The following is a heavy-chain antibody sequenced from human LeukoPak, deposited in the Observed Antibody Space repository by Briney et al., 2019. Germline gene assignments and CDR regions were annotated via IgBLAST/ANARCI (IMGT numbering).Heavy chain of an antibody. D-gene: IGHD6-19*01. CDR1: GGSIRSGSYY. CDR2: IYTREST. V-gene: IGHV4-61*02. CDR3: ARGGSGWYSY. Sequence: SQTLSLPCTVSGGSIRSGSYYWCWIRQPAGKGLEWIGRIYTRESTNNNPSPKSRVTISVDTTKNQFSLKLSSVTAADTAVYYCARGGSGWYSYWGQGTLVTVSS. J-gene: IGHJ4*02.